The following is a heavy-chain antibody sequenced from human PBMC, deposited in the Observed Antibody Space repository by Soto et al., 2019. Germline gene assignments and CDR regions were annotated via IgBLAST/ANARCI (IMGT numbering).Heavy chain of an antibody. Sequence: SETLSLTCTVSGGSISSYYWSWIRQPPGKGLEWIGYIYYSGSTNYNPSLKSRVTISVDTSKNQFSLKLSSVTAADTAVYYCARGVSSSSWYVGRTYYYYGMDVWGQGTTVTVSS. CDR2: IYYSGST. D-gene: IGHD6-13*01. CDR1: GGSISSYY. V-gene: IGHV4-59*01. CDR3: ARGVSSSSWYVGRTYYYYGMDV. J-gene: IGHJ6*02.